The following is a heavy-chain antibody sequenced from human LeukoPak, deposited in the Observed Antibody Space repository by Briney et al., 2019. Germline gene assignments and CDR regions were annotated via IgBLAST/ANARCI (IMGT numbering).Heavy chain of an antibody. V-gene: IGHV3-48*04. CDR1: GFSFSTYT. J-gene: IGHJ4*02. D-gene: IGHD3-22*01. CDR3: ARDYYDSSGYYGPGGFDY. CDR2: ITGSSNTI. Sequence: GGSLRLSCTASGFSFSTYTMNWVRQAPGKGLEWISSITGSSNTIYHADSVRGRLTISRDNAKNSLYLQMNSLRAEDTALYYCARDYYDSSGYYGPGGFDYWGQGTLVTVSS.